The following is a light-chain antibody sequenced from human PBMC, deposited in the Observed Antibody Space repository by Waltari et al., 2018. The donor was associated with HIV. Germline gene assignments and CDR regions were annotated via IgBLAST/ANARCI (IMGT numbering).Light chain of an antibody. CDR3: CSYAGSYTRV. J-gene: IGLJ3*02. V-gene: IGLV2-11*01. CDR1: SSDVGGYNS. CDR2: DVS. Sequence: QSALTQPRSVSGSPGPSVTISCTGTSSDVGGYNSVSWYQQHPGKATKLMIYDVSKRPSGVPDRFSGSKSGNTASLTISGLQAEDEADYYCCSYAGSYTRVFGGGTKLTVL.